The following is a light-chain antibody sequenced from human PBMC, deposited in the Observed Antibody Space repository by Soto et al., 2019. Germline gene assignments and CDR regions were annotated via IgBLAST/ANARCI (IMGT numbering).Light chain of an antibody. CDR2: EVS. J-gene: IGLJ2*01. Sequence: QSALTQPPSASGSPGQSVTISCTGTSSDVGGYNYVSWYQQHPGKAPKLMISEVSKRPSGVPDRFSGSKSGNTASLTVSGLQAADEDDYYCSSFAGNNNVVFGGGTKLTVL. CDR1: SSDVGGYNY. V-gene: IGLV2-8*01. CDR3: SSFAGNNNVV.